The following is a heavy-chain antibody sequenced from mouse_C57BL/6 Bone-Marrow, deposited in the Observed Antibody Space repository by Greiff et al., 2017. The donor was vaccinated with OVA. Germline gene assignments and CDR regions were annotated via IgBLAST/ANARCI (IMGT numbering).Heavy chain of an antibody. V-gene: IGHV3-6*01. CDR1: GYSITSGYY. CDR3: ARALLLRFAY. CDR2: ISYDGSN. D-gene: IGHD1-1*01. J-gene: IGHJ3*01. Sequence: EVQLVESGPGLVKPSQSLSLTCSVTGYSITSGYYWNWIRQFPGNKLEWMGYISYDGSNNYNPSLKNRISITRDTSKNQFFLKLNSVTTEDTATYYCARALLLRFAYWGQGTLVTVSA.